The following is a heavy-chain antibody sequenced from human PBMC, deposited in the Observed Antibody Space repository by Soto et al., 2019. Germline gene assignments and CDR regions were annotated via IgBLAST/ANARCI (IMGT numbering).Heavy chain of an antibody. D-gene: IGHD3-22*01. CDR1: GDSISSGDYY. CDR2: IYYSGST. Sequence: ASETLSLTCTVSGDSISSGDYYWSWIRQHPGKGLEWIGYIYYSGSTYYNPSLKSRVTISVDTSKNQFSLKLSSVTAADTAVYYCARGFLTYYYDSSGYYSNWFDPWGQGTLVTVSS. CDR3: ARGFLTYYYDSSGYYSNWFDP. J-gene: IGHJ5*02. V-gene: IGHV4-31*03.